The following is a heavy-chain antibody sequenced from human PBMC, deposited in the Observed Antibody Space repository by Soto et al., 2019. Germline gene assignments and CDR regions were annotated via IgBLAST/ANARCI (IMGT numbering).Heavy chain of an antibody. CDR2: ISSSGNTI. D-gene: IGHD3-22*01. CDR3: AQMSSENYYDPVFS. Sequence: QVQLVESGGGLVKTGGSLRLACGASGFIFSDYYMSWVRQAPGKGLEWVAYISSSGNTIYYADSVKGRFTISRDNAKNSVFLQMNSLRAEDTALYFCAQMSSENYYDPVFSWGQGTLVTVSS. V-gene: IGHV3-11*01. J-gene: IGHJ4*02. CDR1: GFIFSDYY.